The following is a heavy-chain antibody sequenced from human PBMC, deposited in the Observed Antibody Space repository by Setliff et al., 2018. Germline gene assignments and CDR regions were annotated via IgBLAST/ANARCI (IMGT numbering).Heavy chain of an antibody. Sequence: ASVKVSCKASGYTFTSHYMHWVRQVPGLGLEWMGTINPSSGRTSYAQKFQGRVTMTRDTSTSTVYMDMSSLRSEDTAVYYCARDVFPYHYEGAFDIWGQGTMGTVSS. CDR2: INPSSGRT. CDR3: ARDVFPYHYEGAFDI. D-gene: IGHD3-22*01. J-gene: IGHJ3*02. CDR1: GYTFTSHY. V-gene: IGHV1-46*01.